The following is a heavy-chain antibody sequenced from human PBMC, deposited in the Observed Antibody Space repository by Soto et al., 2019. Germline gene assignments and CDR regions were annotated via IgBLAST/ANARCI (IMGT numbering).Heavy chain of an antibody. CDR3: ARVGSSSSHYYGMDV. CDR2: ISAYNGNT. Sequence: GASVKVSCKASGYTFTSYGISWVRQAPGLGLEWMGWISAYNGNTNYAQKLQGRVTMTTDTSTSTAYMELRSLRSDDTAVYYCARVGSSSSHYYGMDVWGQGTTVTVSS. V-gene: IGHV1-18*01. J-gene: IGHJ6*02. CDR1: GYTFTSYG. D-gene: IGHD6-6*01.